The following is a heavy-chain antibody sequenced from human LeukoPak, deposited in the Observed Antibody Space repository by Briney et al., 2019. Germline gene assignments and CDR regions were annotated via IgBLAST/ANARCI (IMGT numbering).Heavy chain of an antibody. V-gene: IGHV1-8*01. CDR2: MNPNSGNT. J-gene: IGHJ5*02. D-gene: IGHD1-26*01. Sequence: ASVKVSCKASGYTFTSYDINWVRQATGQGLEWMGWMNPNSGNTGYAQKFQGRVTMTRNTSISTAYMELSSLRSEDTAVYYCARAFWWEPTGWFDPWGQGTLVTVSS. CDR3: ARAFWWEPTGWFDP. CDR1: GYTFTSYD.